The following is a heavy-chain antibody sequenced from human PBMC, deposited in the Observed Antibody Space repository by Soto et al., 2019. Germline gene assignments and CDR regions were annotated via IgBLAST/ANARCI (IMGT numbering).Heavy chain of an antibody. V-gene: IGHV5-10-1*01. J-gene: IGHJ6*02. CDR2: IDPSDSYT. CDR3: ARQQKEYYYYGMDV. Sequence: GESRKISCKGSGYSFTSYWISWVRQMPGKGLEWMGRIDPSDSYTNYSPSFQGHVTISADKSISTAYLQWSSLKASDTAMYYCARQQKEYYYYGMDVWGQGTTVTVSS. CDR1: GYSFTSYW.